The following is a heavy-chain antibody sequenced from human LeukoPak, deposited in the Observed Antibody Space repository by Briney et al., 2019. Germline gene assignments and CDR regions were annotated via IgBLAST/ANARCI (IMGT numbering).Heavy chain of an antibody. Sequence: GGSLRLSCTASGFPFIEYSMNWVRQAPGKGLEWISYIGIDSGNTKYADSVRGRFTISADKAKNSLYLQMDSLRVEDTAVYYCARDHNYAFDNWGQGTLVSVAS. D-gene: IGHD1-1*01. CDR3: ARDHNYAFDN. J-gene: IGHJ4*02. V-gene: IGHV3-48*01. CDR2: IGIDSGNT. CDR1: GFPFIEYS.